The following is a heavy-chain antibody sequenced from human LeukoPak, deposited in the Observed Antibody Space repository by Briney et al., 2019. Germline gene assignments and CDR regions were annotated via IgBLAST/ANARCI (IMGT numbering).Heavy chain of an antibody. CDR3: ARGHRGLRLRGPPLNAFDI. Sequence: PSETLSLTCAVDGGSFSGYYWSWIRQPPGKGLEWIGEINHSGSANYNPSLKSRVTISVDTSKNQFSLKLSSVTAADTAVYYCARGHRGLRLRGPPLNAFDIWGQGTMVTVSS. CDR1: GGSFSGYY. J-gene: IGHJ3*02. V-gene: IGHV4-34*01. D-gene: IGHD4-17*01. CDR2: INHSGSA.